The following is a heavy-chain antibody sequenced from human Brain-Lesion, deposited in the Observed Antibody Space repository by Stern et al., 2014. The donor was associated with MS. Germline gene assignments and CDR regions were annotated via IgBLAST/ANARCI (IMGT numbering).Heavy chain of an antibody. J-gene: IGHJ4*02. Sequence: QLQLQESGPGLVKPSETLSLTCTVSGGSINTNNYYWGWIRQPPGKGLEWIGNIYSSGSTFYSPSLKSPVPMSVNTSKNQFPLKLSFVTAADTAVYYCARTGDDFGDYSLSYWGQGTLVTVSS. CDR3: ARTGDDFGDYSLSY. CDR2: IYSSGST. D-gene: IGHD4-17*01. CDR1: GGSINTNNYY. V-gene: IGHV4-39*01.